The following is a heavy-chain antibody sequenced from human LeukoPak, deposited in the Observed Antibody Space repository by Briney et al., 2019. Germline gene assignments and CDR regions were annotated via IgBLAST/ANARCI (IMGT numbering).Heavy chain of an antibody. J-gene: IGHJ4*02. V-gene: IGHV3-53*05. CDR2: IYSGGGT. D-gene: IGHD6-6*01. Sequence: GGSLRLSCAASGFTVSNNYMSWVRRAAGKGLEWVSLIYSGGGTYYADSVKGRFTISRDNSKNTLYLQMNSLRAEDTAVYYCARGSSSSHDYFDYWGQGTLVTVSS. CDR3: ARGSSSSHDYFDY. CDR1: GFTVSNNY.